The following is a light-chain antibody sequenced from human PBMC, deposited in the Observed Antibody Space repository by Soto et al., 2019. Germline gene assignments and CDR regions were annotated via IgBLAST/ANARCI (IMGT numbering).Light chain of an antibody. V-gene: IGKV1-39*01. J-gene: IGKJ5*01. CDR3: QQSYNTPRT. CDR1: QTITFY. Sequence: DIQMTRSPSSLSASVGDRVTITCRASQTITFYLNWYQQKPGKAPQLLIYAASSLQAGVPSRFSGSGYGTDFTLTISSLQPGDSATYYCQQSYNTPRTFGLGTRLEIK. CDR2: AAS.